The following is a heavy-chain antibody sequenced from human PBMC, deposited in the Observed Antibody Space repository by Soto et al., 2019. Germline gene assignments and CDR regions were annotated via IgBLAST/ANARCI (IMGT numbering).Heavy chain of an antibody. D-gene: IGHD3-3*01. V-gene: IGHV1-69*13. Sequence: GASVQVSCKASGGTFSSYAISWVRQAPGQGLEWMGGIIPIFGTANYAQKFQGRVTITADESTSTAYMELSSLRSEDTAVYYCARDYDFWSGYGPNGMDVWGQGITVAVSS. CDR2: IIPIFGTA. CDR1: GGTFSSYA. CDR3: ARDYDFWSGYGPNGMDV. J-gene: IGHJ6*02.